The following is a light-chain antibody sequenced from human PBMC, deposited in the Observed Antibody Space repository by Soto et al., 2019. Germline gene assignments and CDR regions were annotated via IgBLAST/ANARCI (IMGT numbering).Light chain of an antibody. V-gene: IGLV2-14*03. Sequence: QSVLTQPRSVSGSPGQSVTISCTGTSSDVGGYDYVSWYQQHPGKAPKLIIYDVSNRPSGVSNRFSGSKSGNTASLTISGLQAEDEADYYCSSYTTSNTRQIVFGTGTKVTVL. CDR2: DVS. CDR1: SSDVGGYDY. J-gene: IGLJ1*01. CDR3: SSYTTSNTRQIV.